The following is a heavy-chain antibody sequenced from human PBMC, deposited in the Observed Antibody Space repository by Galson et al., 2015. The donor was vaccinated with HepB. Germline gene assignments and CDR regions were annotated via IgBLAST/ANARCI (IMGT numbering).Heavy chain of an antibody. J-gene: IGHJ4*02. CDR3: ARRVQEDSSGWYHY. CDR2: LDPSDSYT. CDR1: GYRFPSYW. Sequence: HSGAEVKKPGESLRISCKGSGYRFPSYWLRWVRPMPGPGLEWIGRLDPSDSYTHYRPSFQGHVTISADTSLSTASLQWRSLKASDTAMYYCARRVQEDSSGWYHYWGQGTLVTVSS. D-gene: IGHD6-19*01. V-gene: IGHV5-10-1*01.